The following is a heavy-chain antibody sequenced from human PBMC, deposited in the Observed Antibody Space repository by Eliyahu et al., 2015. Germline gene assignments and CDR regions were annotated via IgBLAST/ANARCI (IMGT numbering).Heavy chain of an antibody. Sequence: EVQLVESGGGLVQPGGSLRPXXSASGFSFSSFSMHWARQAPGKGLEFVSDITGNGDKTYYADSVEGRFTISRDNSKSMLYLQMSSLRTEDTAMYYCVKGGGFWGQGTMVTVSS. CDR2: ITGNGDKT. CDR1: GFSFSSFS. J-gene: IGHJ3*01. CDR3: VKGGGF. D-gene: IGHD3-16*01. V-gene: IGHV3-64D*06.